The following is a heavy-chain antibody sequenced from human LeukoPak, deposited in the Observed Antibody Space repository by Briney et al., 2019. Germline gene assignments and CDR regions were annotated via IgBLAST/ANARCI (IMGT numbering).Heavy chain of an antibody. Sequence: GGSLRLSCAASGFIFSNYWMSWVRQAPGKGLEWVANIKQDGSEKDYVDSVKGRFTISRDNARNSLYLQMSSLRAEDTAVYYCASGYRTFDYWGQGTLVTVSS. CDR3: ASGYRTFDY. V-gene: IGHV3-7*03. CDR1: GFIFSNYW. J-gene: IGHJ4*02. CDR2: IKQDGSEK. D-gene: IGHD5-24*01.